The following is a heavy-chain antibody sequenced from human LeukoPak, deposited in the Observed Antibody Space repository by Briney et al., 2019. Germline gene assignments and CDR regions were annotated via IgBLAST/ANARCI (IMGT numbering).Heavy chain of an antibody. V-gene: IGHV3-74*01. D-gene: IGHD1-7*01. CDR3: ARASNRNSITFDY. CDR1: GFTFSSYW. Sequence: GGSLRLSCAAPGFTFSSYWMHWVRQAPGKGLLWVSRLNSDGSSTSYADSVKGRFTSSRDNAETTLHLQMNNLSAEDTAVYYCARASNRNSITFDYWGQGDLVTVSS. CDR2: LNSDGSST. J-gene: IGHJ4*02.